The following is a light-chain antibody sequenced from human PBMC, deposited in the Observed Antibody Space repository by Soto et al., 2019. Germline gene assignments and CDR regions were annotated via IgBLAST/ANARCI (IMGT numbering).Light chain of an antibody. CDR1: RSILYSSNNKNY. J-gene: IGKJ4*01. CDR2: WAS. V-gene: IGKV4-1*01. Sequence: DIVMTQSPDSLAVSLGERATINCKSSRSILYSSNNKNYLAWYQQKPGQSPKLLIYWASTRESGVPDRFSGSGSGTDFTLTISSLQAEDGAVYYCQQYYTTPLTFGGGTKVEIK. CDR3: QQYYTTPLT.